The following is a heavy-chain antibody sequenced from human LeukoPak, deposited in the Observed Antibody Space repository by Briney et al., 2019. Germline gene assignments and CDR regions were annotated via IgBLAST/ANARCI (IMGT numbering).Heavy chain of an antibody. V-gene: IGHV4-61*02. D-gene: IGHD2-15*01. Sequence: SETLSLTCTVSGGSISSGLYSWTWIRQPAGKGLEWIGRFYSSGSTNYNPSLKSRVTISIDTAKNQFSLKLTSVTAADTAVYYCAGTRRYCSGGSCYNWFDPWGQGTLVTVSS. CDR2: FYSSGST. CDR1: GGSISSGLYS. J-gene: IGHJ5*02. CDR3: AGTRRYCSGGSCYNWFDP.